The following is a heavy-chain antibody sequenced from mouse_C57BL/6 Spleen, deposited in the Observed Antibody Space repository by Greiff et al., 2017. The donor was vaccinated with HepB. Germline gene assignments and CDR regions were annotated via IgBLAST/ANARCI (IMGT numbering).Heavy chain of an antibody. D-gene: IGHD2-4*01. J-gene: IGHJ1*03. V-gene: IGHV3-6*01. CDR1: GYSITSGYY. CDR2: ISYDGSN. Sequence: EVHLVESGPGLVKPSQSLSLTCSVTGYSITSGYYWNWIRQFPGNKLEWMGYISYDGSNNYNPSLKNRISITRDTSKNQFFLKLNSVTTEDTATYYCARGPISDYFYWYFDVWGTGTTVTVSS. CDR3: ARGPISDYFYWYFDV.